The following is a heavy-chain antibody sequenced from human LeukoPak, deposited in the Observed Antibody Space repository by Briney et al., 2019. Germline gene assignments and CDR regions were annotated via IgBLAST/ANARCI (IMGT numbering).Heavy chain of an antibody. CDR1: GYTFTSYA. Sequence: ASVKVSCKASGYTFTSYAMHWVRQAPGQRLEWMGWINAGNGNTKYSQEFQGRVTITRDTSASTAYMELSSLRSEDMAVYYCARDLTQATAFDIWGQGTMVTVSS. J-gene: IGHJ3*02. V-gene: IGHV1-3*03. CDR3: ARDLTQATAFDI. CDR2: INAGNGNT. D-gene: IGHD1-26*01.